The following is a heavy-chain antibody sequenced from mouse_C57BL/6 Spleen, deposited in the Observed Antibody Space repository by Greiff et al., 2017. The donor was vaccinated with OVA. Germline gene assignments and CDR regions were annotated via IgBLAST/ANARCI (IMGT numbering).Heavy chain of an antibody. CDR3: ASQLGPAWFAY. V-gene: IGHV2-3*01. D-gene: IGHD4-1*01. J-gene: IGHJ3*01. CDR1: GFSFTSYG. Sequence: QVQLKQSGPGLVAPSQCLSITCTVSGFSFTSYGVSWVRQPPGKGLEWLGVIWGDGSTNYHSALISRLSISKDNSKSQVFLKLNSLQTDDTATYYCASQLGPAWFAYWGQGTLVTVSA. CDR2: IWGDGST.